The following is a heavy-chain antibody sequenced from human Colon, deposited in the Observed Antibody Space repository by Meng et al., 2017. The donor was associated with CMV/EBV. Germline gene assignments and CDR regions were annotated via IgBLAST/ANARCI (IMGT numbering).Heavy chain of an antibody. J-gene: IGHJ4*02. CDR1: GFIFSDYS. V-gene: IGHV3-11*04. CDR2: VTYSGGFV. CDR3: ARDGSIVGAH. Sequence: GESLKISCEGSGFIFSDYSLGWIRQAPGKGLEWISYVTYSGGFVYYADSVKGRFTISRDNAKNSLYLQMNSLRAEDTAVYYCARDGSIVGAHWGQGTLVTVS. D-gene: IGHD1-26*01.